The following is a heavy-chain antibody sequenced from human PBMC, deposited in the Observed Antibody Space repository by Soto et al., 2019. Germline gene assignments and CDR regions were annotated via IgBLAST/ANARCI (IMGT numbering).Heavy chain of an antibody. V-gene: IGHV3-43*01. Sequence: EVQLVESGGVVVQPGGSLRLSCAASGFTFDDYTMHWVRQAPGKGLEWVSLISWDGGSTYYADSVKGRFTISRDNSKNSLYLQMNSLRTEDTALYYCAATVVTRDYFDYWGQGTLVTVSS. CDR2: ISWDGGST. CDR3: AATVVTRDYFDY. J-gene: IGHJ4*02. D-gene: IGHD4-17*01. CDR1: GFTFDDYT.